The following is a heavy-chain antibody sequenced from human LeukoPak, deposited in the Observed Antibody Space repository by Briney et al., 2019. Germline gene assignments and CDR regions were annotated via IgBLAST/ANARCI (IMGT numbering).Heavy chain of an antibody. CDR1: GFTFSSYA. V-gene: IGHV3-23*01. Sequence: GGSLRLSCAASGFTFSSYALSWIRQPPGKGLEWVSAISGSGGSTYYADSEKGRFTIFRDNSKNTLYLQMYITRADDTAVYYCAKVVMVRGVITHSYYYYDMDVWGQGTTVTVSS. D-gene: IGHD3-10*01. CDR3: AKVVMVRGVITHSYYYYDMDV. CDR2: ISGSGGST. J-gene: IGHJ6*02.